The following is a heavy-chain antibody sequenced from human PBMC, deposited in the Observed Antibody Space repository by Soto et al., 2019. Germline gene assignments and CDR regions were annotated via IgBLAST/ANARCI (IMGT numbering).Heavy chain of an antibody. V-gene: IGHV3-48*02. CDR2: ISSSSSTI. Sequence: GGSLRLSCAASGFTFSSYSMNWVRQAPGQGLEWISYISSSSSTIYYEDSVKGRFTISRDNAKNSLYLQMNSLRDEDTAVYYCARVIAMDLLLHTAPGYWGQGTLVTVSS. CDR3: ARVIAMDLLLHTAPGY. CDR1: GFTFSSYS. D-gene: IGHD5-18*01. J-gene: IGHJ4*02.